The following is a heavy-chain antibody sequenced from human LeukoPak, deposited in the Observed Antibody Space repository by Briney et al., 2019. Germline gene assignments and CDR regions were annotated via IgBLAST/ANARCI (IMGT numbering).Heavy chain of an antibody. V-gene: IGHV3-23*01. Sequence: GGSLRLSCVVSGFTFSSYAMSWVRQAPGKGLEWVSAISVSGGRTYNADSVKGRFTISRDNSKNTLFLQMNSLRAEDTAVYYCAKDQGSGSGWYFDYWGQGTLVTVSS. CDR3: AKDQGSGSGWYFDY. D-gene: IGHD6-19*01. CDR1: GFTFSSYA. J-gene: IGHJ4*02. CDR2: ISVSGGRT.